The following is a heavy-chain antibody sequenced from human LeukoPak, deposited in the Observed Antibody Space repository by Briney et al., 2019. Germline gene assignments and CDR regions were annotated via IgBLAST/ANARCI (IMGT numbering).Heavy chain of an antibody. V-gene: IGHV3-30*04. CDR2: ISYDGSNK. Sequence: QAGGSLRLSCAASGFTFSSYAMHWVRQAPGKGLEWVAVISYDGSNKYYADSVKGRFTISRDNAKNSLYLQMNSLRAEDTAVYYCASLVVPAAMGEFDYWGQGTLVTVSS. J-gene: IGHJ4*02. D-gene: IGHD2-2*01. CDR1: GFTFSSYA. CDR3: ASLVVPAAMGEFDY.